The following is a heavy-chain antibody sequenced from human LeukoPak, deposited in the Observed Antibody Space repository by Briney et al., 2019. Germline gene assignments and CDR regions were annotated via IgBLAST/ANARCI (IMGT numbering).Heavy chain of an antibody. CDR3: AGSYYFEY. CDR2: IKQDGGET. J-gene: IGHJ4*02. D-gene: IGHD2-21*01. V-gene: IGHV3-7*01. Sequence: GGSLRLSCAASGFTFSRYWMSWVRQAPGKGLEWVANIKQDGGETYYVDSVKGRFAISRDNAKNSVYLQMNSLRAEDTAVYYCAGSYYFEYWGQGTLVTVSS. CDR1: GFTFSRYW.